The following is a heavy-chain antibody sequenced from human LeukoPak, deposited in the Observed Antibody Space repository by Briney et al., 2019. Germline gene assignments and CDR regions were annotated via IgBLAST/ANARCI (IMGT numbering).Heavy chain of an antibody. J-gene: IGHJ6*03. V-gene: IGHV1-69*05. CDR1: GGTFSSYA. CDR2: IIPIFGTA. Sequence: SVKVSCKASGGTFSSYAISWVRQAPGQGLEWMGGIIPIFGTANYAQKFQGRVTITTDESTSTAYMELSSLRSEDTAVYYCARSDYGDYQFGSYYMDVWGKGTTVTVSS. D-gene: IGHD4-17*01. CDR3: ARSDYGDYQFGSYYMDV.